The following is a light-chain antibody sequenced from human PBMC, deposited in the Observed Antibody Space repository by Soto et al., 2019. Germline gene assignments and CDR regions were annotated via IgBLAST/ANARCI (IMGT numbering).Light chain of an antibody. CDR1: QSVSSSY. V-gene: IGKV3-20*01. J-gene: IGKJ1*01. Sequence: DNVLTQFPGTLSLSPGERATLSCRASQSVSSSYLAWYQQKPGQAPRLLIYDISSRATGIPDRFSGSGSETDFTLTISRLEPEDFAVYYCQQYGSSRTFGQGTKVDIK. CDR3: QQYGSSRT. CDR2: DIS.